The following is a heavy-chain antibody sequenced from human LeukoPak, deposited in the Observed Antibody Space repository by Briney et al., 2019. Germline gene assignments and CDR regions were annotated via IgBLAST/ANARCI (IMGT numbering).Heavy chain of an antibody. V-gene: IGHV1-46*01. J-gene: IGHJ4*02. CDR3: ARGRVDGYPNFHFDY. CDR2: INPSGGST. CDR1: GYTFTSYY. Sequence: ASVKVSCKASGYTFTSYYMHWVRQAPGQGLEWMGIINPSGGSTSYAQKFQGRVTMTRDMSTSTVYMELSSLRSEDTAVYYCARGRVDGYPNFHFDYWGQGTLVTVSS. D-gene: IGHD5-24*01.